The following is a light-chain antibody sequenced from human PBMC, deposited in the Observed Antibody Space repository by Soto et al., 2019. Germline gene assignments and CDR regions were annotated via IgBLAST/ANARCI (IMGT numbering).Light chain of an antibody. V-gene: IGKV2-28*01. CDR2: LGS. CDR3: MQALQTPGT. CDR1: QSLLHSNGNND. Sequence: DIVMTQSPLSLPVTPGEPASISCRSSQSLLHSNGNNDLDWFLQRPGQSPQLLIYLGSNRASGVPDRFSGSGSGTDFTLKISRVEAEDVGLYYCMQALQTPGTFGQGTKLEIK. J-gene: IGKJ2*01.